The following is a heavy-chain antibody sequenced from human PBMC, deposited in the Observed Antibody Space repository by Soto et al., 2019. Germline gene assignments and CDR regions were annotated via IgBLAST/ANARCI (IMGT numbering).Heavy chain of an antibody. Sequence: PGGSLRLSCAASGFTFSNYEMNWVRQAPGKGLEWVSYISSSGSTKYYADSVKGRFTISRDNAKNSLYLQMNSLRAEDTGVYYCARVSMTTVTTDFDYWGQGTLVTVSS. CDR3: ARVSMTTVTTDFDY. D-gene: IGHD4-17*01. CDR1: GFTFSNYE. V-gene: IGHV3-48*03. J-gene: IGHJ4*02. CDR2: ISSSGSTK.